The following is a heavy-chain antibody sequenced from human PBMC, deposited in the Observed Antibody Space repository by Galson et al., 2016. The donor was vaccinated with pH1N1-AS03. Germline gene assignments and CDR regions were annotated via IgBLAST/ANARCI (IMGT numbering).Heavy chain of an antibody. CDR2: IHYSGST. Sequence: ETLSLTCTVSGGSINSHYWSWIRQPPGKGLEWIGCIHYSGSTNYNPSLKSRVTISLDTSKRQLSLQLSSVTAADTAVFYCARDRYFSGWSYAGWLDPWGQGPLFIVTS. CDR1: GGSINSHY. J-gene: IGHJ5*02. CDR3: ARDRYFSGWSYAGWLDP. V-gene: IGHV4-59*11. D-gene: IGHD1-26*01.